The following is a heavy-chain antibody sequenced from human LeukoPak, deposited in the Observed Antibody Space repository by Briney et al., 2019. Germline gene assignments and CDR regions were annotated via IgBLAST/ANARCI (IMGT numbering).Heavy chain of an antibody. CDR3: AKSTPREAASSGSYWVSVWGAGYYYYYMDV. Sequence: PGGSLRLSCVGSGFTFSSYGMSWVRQAPGKGLEWVSAISGSGGSTYYADSVKGRFTISRDNSKNTLYLQMNSLRAEDTAVYYCAKSTPREAASSGSYWVSVWGAGYYYYYMDVWGKGTTVTVSS. CDR2: ISGSGGST. J-gene: IGHJ6*03. CDR1: GFTFSSYG. V-gene: IGHV3-23*01. D-gene: IGHD1-26*01.